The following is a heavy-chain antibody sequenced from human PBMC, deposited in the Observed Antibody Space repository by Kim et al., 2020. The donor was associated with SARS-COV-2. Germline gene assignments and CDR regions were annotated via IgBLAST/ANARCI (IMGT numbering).Heavy chain of an antibody. CDR1: GYSFTSYW. Sequence: GESLKISCKGSGYSFTSYWIGWVRQMPGKGLEWMGIIYPGDSDTRYSPSFQGQVTISADKSIRTAYLQWSSLKASDTAMYYCARRGGVVPAAIRSGWFDPWGQGTLVTVSS. CDR2: IYPGDSDT. CDR3: ARRGGVVPAAIRSGWFDP. D-gene: IGHD2-2*02. J-gene: IGHJ5*02. V-gene: IGHV5-51*01.